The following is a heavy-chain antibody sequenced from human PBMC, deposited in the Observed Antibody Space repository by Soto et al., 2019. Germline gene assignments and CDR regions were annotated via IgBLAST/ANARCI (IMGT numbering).Heavy chain of an antibody. Sequence: GGSLRLSCAASGFSFSDYAMNWVRQAPGKGLEWLPHISSRSVTSYYADSVKGRFTISRDDAGKSLFLQMNNLRTEDTAVYFCAREHNDLRAFDIWGQGTMVTVSS. CDR1: GFSFSDYA. CDR2: ISSRSVTS. J-gene: IGHJ3*02. V-gene: IGHV3-48*01. CDR3: AREHNDLRAFDI. D-gene: IGHD3-10*01.